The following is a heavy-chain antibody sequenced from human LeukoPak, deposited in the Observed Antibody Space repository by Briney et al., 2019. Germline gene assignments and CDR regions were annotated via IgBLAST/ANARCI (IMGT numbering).Heavy chain of an antibody. J-gene: IGHJ4*02. Sequence: PSETLSLTCAVYGGSFSGYYWSWIRQPPGKGLEWIGEINHSGSTNYNPSLKSRVTISVDTSKNQFSLKLSSVTAADTAVYYCARLSEYGDYYFDYWGQGTLVTVSS. CDR2: INHSGST. CDR1: GGSFSGYY. CDR3: ARLSEYGDYYFDY. D-gene: IGHD4-17*01. V-gene: IGHV4-34*01.